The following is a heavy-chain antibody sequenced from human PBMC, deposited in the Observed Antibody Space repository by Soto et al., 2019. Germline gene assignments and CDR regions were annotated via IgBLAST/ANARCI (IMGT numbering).Heavy chain of an antibody. J-gene: IGHJ4*02. V-gene: IGHV1-69*02. D-gene: IGHD6-13*01. CDR3: ARGIAAGTDY. Sequence: QVQLVQSGAEVKKPGSSVKVSCKASGDTLSTYTISWVRHAPEQGLEWMGWIIPVLDMPIYAQKFQGRVTISAEKSTSTVDMELSSLRSDDTAVYYCARGIAAGTDYWGQGTLVTVSS. CDR1: GDTLSTYT. CDR2: IIPVLDMP.